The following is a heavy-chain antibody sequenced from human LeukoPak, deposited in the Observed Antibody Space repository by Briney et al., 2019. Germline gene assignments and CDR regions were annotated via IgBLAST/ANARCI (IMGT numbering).Heavy chain of an antibody. Sequence: GGSLRLSCAASGFTFDDYGMGWVRQVPGKGLEWVSALNWNGGNTAYADSVKGRFTISRDNAKNSLYLQMNSLRAEDTAVYYCARDYGGSSPFDYWGQGTLVTVSS. V-gene: IGHV3-20*04. CDR2: LNWNGGNT. CDR1: GFTFDDYG. D-gene: IGHD4-23*01. J-gene: IGHJ4*02. CDR3: ARDYGGSSPFDY.